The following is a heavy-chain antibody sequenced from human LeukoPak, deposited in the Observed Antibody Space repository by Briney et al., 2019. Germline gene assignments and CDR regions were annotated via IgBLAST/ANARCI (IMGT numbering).Heavy chain of an antibody. D-gene: IGHD3-22*01. CDR3: ARDPLYYYDSSNPPRDY. Sequence: AGGSLRLSCAASGFTFSTYSMNWVRQAPGKGLEWVSSISSSSSYIYYADSVKGRFTISRDNAKNSLYLQMNSLRAEDTAVYYCARDPLYYYDSSNPPRDYWGQGTLVTVSS. V-gene: IGHV3-21*01. J-gene: IGHJ4*02. CDR1: GFTFSTYS. CDR2: ISSSSSYI.